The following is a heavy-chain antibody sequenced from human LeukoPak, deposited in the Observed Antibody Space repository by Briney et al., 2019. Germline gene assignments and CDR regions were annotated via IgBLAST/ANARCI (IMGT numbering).Heavy chain of an antibody. J-gene: IGHJ6*02. CDR2: IHYTGIT. D-gene: IGHD6-25*01. CDR3: VRIAADHQKNYFHYGMDV. CDR1: GGSISSSTYY. V-gene: IGHV4-39*01. Sequence: PSETLSLTCTVSGGSISSSTYYWGWIRQPPGRGLEWIGRIHYTGITYYNPTLESRLTISVDTSKNQFSLKLSSVTAADTAVFYCVRIAADHQKNYFHYGMDVWGQGTTVTVSS.